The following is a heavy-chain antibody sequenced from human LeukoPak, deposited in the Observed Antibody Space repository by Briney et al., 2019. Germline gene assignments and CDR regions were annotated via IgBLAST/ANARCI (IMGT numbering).Heavy chain of an antibody. CDR2: ISSSSTTI. J-gene: IGHJ4*02. CDR1: GFTISTYS. D-gene: IGHD4-17*01. V-gene: IGHV3-48*01. CDR3: ATNRPSTTVTTSDY. Sequence: GGSLRLSCAASGFTISTYSMNWVRQAPGKGLEWISYISSSSTTIYYADSVKGRFTISRDNAKNSLYLQMNSLRAEDTAVYYCATNRPSTTVTTSDYWGQGTLVTVSS.